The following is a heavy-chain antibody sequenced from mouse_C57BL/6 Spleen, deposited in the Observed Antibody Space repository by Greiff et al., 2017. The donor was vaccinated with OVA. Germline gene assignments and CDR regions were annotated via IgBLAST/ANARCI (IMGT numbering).Heavy chain of an antibody. J-gene: IGHJ2*01. CDR3: ARCPFYYYGSSAYFDY. CDR1: GYTFTSYW. CDR2: IYIGNGYT. Sequence: EVQLQQPGAELVKPGASVKLSCKASGYTFTSYWMHWVKQRPGQGLEWIGYIYIGNGYTEYNEKFKGKASLTSDTSSSTAYMQLRSLTSEDSAIYFCARCPFYYYGSSAYFDYWGKGTTLTVSS. D-gene: IGHD1-1*01. V-gene: IGHV1-58*01.